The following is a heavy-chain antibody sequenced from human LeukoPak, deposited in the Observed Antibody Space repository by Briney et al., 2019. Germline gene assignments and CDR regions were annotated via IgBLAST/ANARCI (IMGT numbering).Heavy chain of an antibody. J-gene: IGHJ4*02. CDR3: ARGRVRYSSSSKYYFDY. D-gene: IGHD6-6*01. CDR2: IYYSGST. Sequence: SETLSLTCTVSGVSISSGGYYWSWVRQHPGKGLEWIGYIYYSGSTYYNPSLKSQFTISVDTSKNQFSLKLSSVTAADTAVYYCARGRVRYSSSSKYYFDYWGQGTLVTVSS. CDR1: GVSISSGGYY. V-gene: IGHV4-31*01.